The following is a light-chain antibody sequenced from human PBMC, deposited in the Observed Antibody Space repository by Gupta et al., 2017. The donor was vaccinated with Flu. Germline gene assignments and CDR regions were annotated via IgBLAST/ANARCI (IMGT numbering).Light chain of an antibody. J-gene: IGKJ4*01. CDR3: RQASKNTLT. CDR1: GCATTC. Sequence: PSILSACVADSDTSNCRASGCATTCLTWYQQRPGKAPHILIQQASNIECGVPSRFSGSGSGTEFTLTISSGQTDDFGTYYCRQASKNTLTFGPGTKVEIK. V-gene: IGKV1-5*03. CDR2: QAS.